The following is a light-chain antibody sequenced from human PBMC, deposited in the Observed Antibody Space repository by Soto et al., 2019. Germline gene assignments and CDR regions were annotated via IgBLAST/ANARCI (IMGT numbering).Light chain of an antibody. CDR2: GNS. CDR1: SSNIGAGYD. CDR3: QSYASSLSALHV. J-gene: IGLJ1*01. V-gene: IGLV1-40*01. Sequence: QSVLTQPPSVSGAPGQRVTISCTGSSSNIGAGYDVHWYQQLPGTAPKLLIYGNSNRPSGVPDRFSGSKSGTSASLAITGLQAEDEADYYCQSYASSLSALHVFGTGTKVTVL.